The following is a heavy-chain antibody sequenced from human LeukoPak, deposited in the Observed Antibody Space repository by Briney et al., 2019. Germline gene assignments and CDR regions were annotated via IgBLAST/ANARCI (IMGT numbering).Heavy chain of an antibody. D-gene: IGHD1-1*01. J-gene: IGHJ6*03. CDR2: LYGSGETT. V-gene: IGHV3-23*01. CDR1: GFTFSSYA. CDR3: AKMAGMTRQVYYMDV. Sequence: PGGSLRLSCAASGFTFSSYAMSWARQAPGEGLEWVSALYGSGETTYYADSVKGRFTVSRDNSKNTLYLQMDGLRAEDTAVYYCAKMAGMTRQVYYMDVWGKGATVTVSS.